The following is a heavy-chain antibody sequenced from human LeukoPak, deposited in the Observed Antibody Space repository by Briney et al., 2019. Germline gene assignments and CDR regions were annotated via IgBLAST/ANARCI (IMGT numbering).Heavy chain of an antibody. CDR2: IYYSGST. V-gene: IGHV4-59*01. CDR3: AASGIRGVIAFDY. CDR1: GGSISSYY. D-gene: IGHD3-10*01. J-gene: IGHJ4*02. Sequence: SETLSLTCTVSGGSISSYYWSWIRQPPGKGLEWIGYIYYSGSTNYNPSLKSRVSISIHTSKNQFSLKLSSVTAADTAVYYCAASGIRGVIAFDYWGQGTLVTVSS.